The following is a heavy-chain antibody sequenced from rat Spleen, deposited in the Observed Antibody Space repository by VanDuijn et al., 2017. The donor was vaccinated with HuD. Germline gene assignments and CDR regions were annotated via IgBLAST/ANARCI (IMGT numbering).Heavy chain of an antibody. J-gene: IGHJ2*01. D-gene: IGHD1-5*01. V-gene: IGHV5-7*01. CDR2: ITYDGSST. Sequence: EVQLVESGGGLVQPGRSMKLSCVASGFTFSDYYMAWVRQAPTKGLEWVTTITYDGSSTYYRDSVKGRFTISRDNAKNTQYLQMDSLRSEDTATYYCASPLGTGDYWGQGVMVTVSS. CDR1: GFTFSDYY. CDR3: ASPLGTGDY.